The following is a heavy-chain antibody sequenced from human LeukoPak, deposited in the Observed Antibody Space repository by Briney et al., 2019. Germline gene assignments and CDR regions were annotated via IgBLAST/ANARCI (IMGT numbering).Heavy chain of an antibody. V-gene: IGHV1-46*01. CDR3: AREQGSTMVRGPVDY. CDR1: GYTLTSNY. J-gene: IGHJ4*02. D-gene: IGHD3-10*01. CDR2: INPSGGST. Sequence: GASVKVSCKASGYTLTSNYMHWVRQAPGQGLEWMGIINPSGGSTSYAQKFQGRISMTRDTPTNTVYMELSSLRSEDTAVYFCAREQGSTMVRGPVDYWGQGTLVTVSS.